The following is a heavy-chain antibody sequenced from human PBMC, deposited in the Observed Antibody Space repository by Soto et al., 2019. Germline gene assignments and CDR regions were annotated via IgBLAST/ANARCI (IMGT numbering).Heavy chain of an antibody. V-gene: IGHV4-39*01. Sequence: SETLSLTCTVSGGSISSSSYYWGWIRQPPGKGLEWIGSIYYSGSTYYNPSLKSRVTKSVDTSKNQFSLKLSSVTAAYTAVYYCARPKSNYYYGMDVWGQGTTVTVSS. CDR3: ARPKSNYYYGMDV. CDR2: IYYSGST. D-gene: IGHD6-6*01. CDR1: GGSISSSSYY. J-gene: IGHJ6*02.